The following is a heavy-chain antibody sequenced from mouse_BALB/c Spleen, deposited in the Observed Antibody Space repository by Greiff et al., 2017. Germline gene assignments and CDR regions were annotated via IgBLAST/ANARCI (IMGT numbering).Heavy chain of an antibody. Sequence: EVQLIESGAGLVQPGGSRKLSCAASGFTFSSFGMHWVRQAPEKGLEWVAYICSGSSTIYYADTVTGRFTISRDNAKNTLYLQMSSLKSEDTAMYYCARRDDYGYCFDYWGQGTTLTVSS. V-gene: IGHV5-17*02. D-gene: IGHD2-4*01. CDR3: ARRDDYGYCFDY. CDR2: ICSGSSTI. CDR1: GFTFSSFG. J-gene: IGHJ2*01.